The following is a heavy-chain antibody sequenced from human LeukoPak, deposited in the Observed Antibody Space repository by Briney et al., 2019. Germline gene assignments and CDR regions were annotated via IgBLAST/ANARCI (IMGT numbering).Heavy chain of an antibody. J-gene: IGHJ4*02. Sequence: GGSLRLSCAASGFTFSSYGMHWVCQAPGKGLEWVAVISYDGSNKYYADSVKGRFTISRDNSKNTLYLQMNSLRAEDTAVYYCAKEPSAAAGDYWGQGTLVTVSS. D-gene: IGHD6-13*01. CDR3: AKEPSAAAGDY. CDR2: ISYDGSNK. V-gene: IGHV3-30*18. CDR1: GFTFSSYG.